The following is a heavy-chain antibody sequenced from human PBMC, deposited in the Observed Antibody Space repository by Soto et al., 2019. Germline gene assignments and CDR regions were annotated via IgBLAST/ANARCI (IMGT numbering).Heavy chain of an antibody. CDR2: INHSGST. CDR1: GGSFSGYY. Sequence: SETLSLTCAVYGGSFSGYYWGWIRQPPGKGLEWIGEINHSGSTNYNPSLKSRVTISVDTSKNQFSLKLSSVTAADTAVYYCATITTPGYSYGRIDYWGQGTLVTVSS. D-gene: IGHD5-18*01. V-gene: IGHV4-34*01. CDR3: ATITTPGYSYGRIDY. J-gene: IGHJ4*02.